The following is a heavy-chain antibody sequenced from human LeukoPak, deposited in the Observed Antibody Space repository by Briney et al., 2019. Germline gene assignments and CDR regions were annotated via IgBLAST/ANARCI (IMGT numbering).Heavy chain of an antibody. D-gene: IGHD3-22*01. CDR1: GGSISSSSYY. CDR2: IYYSGST. J-gene: IGHJ5*02. CDR3: ARDFLAYYDSSEPNNWFDP. Sequence: PSETLSLTCTVSGGSISSSSYYWGWIRQPPGKGLEWIGSIYYSGSTYYNPSLKSRVTISVDTSKNQFSLKLSSVTAADTAVYYCARDFLAYYDSSEPNNWFDPWGQGTLVTVSS. V-gene: IGHV4-39*07.